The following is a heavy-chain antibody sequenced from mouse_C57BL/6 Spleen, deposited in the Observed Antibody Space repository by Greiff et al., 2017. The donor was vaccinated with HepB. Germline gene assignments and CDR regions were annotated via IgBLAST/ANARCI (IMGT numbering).Heavy chain of an antibody. Sequence: QVQLQQPGAELVKPGASVKMSCKASGYTFTSYWITWVKQRPGQGLEWIGDIYPGSGSTNYNEKFKSKATLTVDTSSSTAYMQLSSLTSEDSAVYYCAGSYYYDSSYGYWGQGTTLTVSS. V-gene: IGHV1-55*01. CDR3: AGSYYYDSSYGY. D-gene: IGHD1-1*01. CDR2: IYPGSGST. CDR1: GYTFTSYW. J-gene: IGHJ2*01.